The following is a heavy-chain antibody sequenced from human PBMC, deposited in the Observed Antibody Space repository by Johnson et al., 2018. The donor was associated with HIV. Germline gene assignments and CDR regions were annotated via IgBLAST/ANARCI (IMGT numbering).Heavy chain of an antibody. CDR3: AKDLATGAAAGAFDI. Sequence: QVQLVESGGGVVQPGRSLRLSCAASGFTFSSYGMHWVRQAPGKGLEWVAVISYDGSNKYSADSVKGRFTISRDNSKTTLYLQMTSLRAEDTAVYYCAKDLATGAAAGAFDIWGQGTMVTVSS. V-gene: IGHV3-30*18. J-gene: IGHJ3*02. D-gene: IGHD6-13*01. CDR1: GFTFSSYG. CDR2: ISYDGSNK.